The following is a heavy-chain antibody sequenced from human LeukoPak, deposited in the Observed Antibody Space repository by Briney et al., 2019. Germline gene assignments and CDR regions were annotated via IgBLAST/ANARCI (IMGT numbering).Heavy chain of an antibody. D-gene: IGHD3-10*01. Sequence: SETLSLTCTVSGGSISSYYWSWIRQPPGKGLEWIGYIYYSGSTKYNPSLKSRVTISVDTSKNQFSLKLSSVTAADTAVYYCARQGGSGSFGFDPWGQGTLVTVSS. CDR1: GGSISSYY. J-gene: IGHJ5*02. CDR2: IYYSGST. V-gene: IGHV4-59*08. CDR3: ARQGGSGSFGFDP.